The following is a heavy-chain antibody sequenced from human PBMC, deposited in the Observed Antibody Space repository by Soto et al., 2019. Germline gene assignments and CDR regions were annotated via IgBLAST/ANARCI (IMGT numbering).Heavy chain of an antibody. D-gene: IGHD5-18*01. CDR2: ISWNSGNI. CDR3: VRSKGGYSYGTPLDY. Sequence: EVPLEESGGALVQPGRSLRLSCAASGFTFDDYAMYWVRQVLGKGLEWVSSISWNSGNIGYADSVKGRFTTSRDNAXXSLYLQMNSLRPEDTALYYCVRSKGGYSYGTPLDYWGQGTLVTVSS. CDR1: GFTFDDYA. J-gene: IGHJ4*02. V-gene: IGHV3-9*01.